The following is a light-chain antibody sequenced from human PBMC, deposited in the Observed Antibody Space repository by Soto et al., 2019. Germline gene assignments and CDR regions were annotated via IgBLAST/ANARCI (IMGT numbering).Light chain of an antibody. Sequence: EFVLTQSPGTLSLSPGERATLSCRASQTVRNNYLAWYQQKPGQAPRLLIYDASSRATGIPDRFSGGGSGTDFTLTISRLEPEDFAVYYCQHYTSGPTWSFGQGTKVDIK. CDR1: QTVRNNY. CDR2: DAS. V-gene: IGKV3-20*01. CDR3: QHYTSGPTWS. J-gene: IGKJ1*01.